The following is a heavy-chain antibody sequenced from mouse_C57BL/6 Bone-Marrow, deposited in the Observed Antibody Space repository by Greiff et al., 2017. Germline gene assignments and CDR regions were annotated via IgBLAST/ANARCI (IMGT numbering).Heavy chain of an antibody. CDR2: ISYDGSN. CDR3: ARATVVAWYYFDY. D-gene: IGHD1-1*01. CDR1: GYSITSGYY. V-gene: IGHV3-6*01. Sequence: DVKLQESGPGLVKPSQSLSLTCSVTGYSITSGYYWNWIRQFPGNKLEWMGYISYDGSNNYNPSLKNRISITRDTSKNQFFLKLNSVTTEDTATYDCARATVVAWYYFDYWGQGTTLTVSS. J-gene: IGHJ2*01.